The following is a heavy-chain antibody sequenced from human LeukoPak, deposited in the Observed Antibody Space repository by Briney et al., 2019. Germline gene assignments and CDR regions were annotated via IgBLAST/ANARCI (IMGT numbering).Heavy chain of an antibody. V-gene: IGHV1-2*02. CDR3: ARTTAGCQCICYRLPGPGYFDF. CDR1: GYTFTGYY. D-gene: IGHD6-13*01. CDR2: INLNSGGT. J-gene: IGHJ4*02. Sequence: ASVKVSCKASGYTFTGYYMHWVRQAPGQGLEWMGWINLNSGGTTYAQLFQGRVTMTRDTSISTAYMELSSLTSDDPAVYYCARTTAGCQCICYRLPGPGYFDFRGQGTPVTVSS.